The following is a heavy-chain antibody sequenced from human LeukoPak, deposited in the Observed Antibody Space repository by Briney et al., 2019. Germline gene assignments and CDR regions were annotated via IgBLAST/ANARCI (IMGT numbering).Heavy chain of an antibody. Sequence: ASVKVSCKTSGYTFTSYAINWVRQAPGQGLEWMGWISAYNGNTNYAQKLQGRVTMTTDTSTSTAYMELRSLRSDDTAVYYCAREEYSGSYRDYWGQGTLVTVSS. D-gene: IGHD1-26*01. J-gene: IGHJ4*02. V-gene: IGHV1-18*01. CDR3: AREEYSGSYRDY. CDR1: GYTFTSYA. CDR2: ISAYNGNT.